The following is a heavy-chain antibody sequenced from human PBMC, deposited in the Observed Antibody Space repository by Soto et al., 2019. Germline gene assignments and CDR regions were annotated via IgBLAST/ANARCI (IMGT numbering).Heavy chain of an antibody. V-gene: IGHV4-59*08. CDR1: GGSISGYY. CDR3: ARHSNEYRKSLDY. CDR2: IYYSGST. D-gene: IGHD1-1*01. J-gene: IGHJ4*02. Sequence: PSETLSLTCTVFGGSISGYYWSWIRQPPGKGLEWIAYIYYSGSTNSNPSLKSRVTISVDRSKNQFSRKLSSVTAADTAGYYWARHSNEYRKSLDYWGQGTLVTSPQ.